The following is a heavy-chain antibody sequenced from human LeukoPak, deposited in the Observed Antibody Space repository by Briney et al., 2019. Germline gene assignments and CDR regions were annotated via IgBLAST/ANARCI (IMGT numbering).Heavy chain of an antibody. CDR1: GFTFSTYS. J-gene: IGHJ4*02. Sequence: GGSLRLSCAASGFTFSTYSMNWVRQAPGKGLEWVSYISSSRSTIYYADSVKGRFTISRDNSKNTLYLQMNSLRAEDTAVYYCARDFGDGYNFFYWGQGTLVTVSS. V-gene: IGHV3-48*01. CDR2: ISSSRSTI. D-gene: IGHD5-24*01. CDR3: ARDFGDGYNFFY.